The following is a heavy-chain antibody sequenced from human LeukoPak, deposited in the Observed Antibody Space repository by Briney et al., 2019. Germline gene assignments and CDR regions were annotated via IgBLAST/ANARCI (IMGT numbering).Heavy chain of an antibody. D-gene: IGHD6-19*01. CDR2: FDPEDGET. CDR1: GYTLTELS. J-gene: IGHJ4*02. CDR3: AKDKDTVAGLDY. Sequence: ASVKVSCKVSGYTLTELSMHWVRQAPGKGLEWMGGFDPEDGETIYAQKFQGRVTMTEDTSTDTAYMELSSLRAEDTALYYCAKDKDTVAGLDYWGQGTLVTVSS. V-gene: IGHV1-24*01.